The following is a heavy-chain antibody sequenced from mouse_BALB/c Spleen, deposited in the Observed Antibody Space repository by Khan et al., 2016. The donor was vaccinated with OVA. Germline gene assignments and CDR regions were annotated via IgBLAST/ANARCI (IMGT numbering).Heavy chain of an antibody. D-gene: IGHD2-14*01. Sequence: EVQLQESGPSLVKPSQTLSLTCSVTGDSITSGYWSWFRKFPGNKLVYMGYMIYTGYTDYNPSLKCRIAITRHTSKNQYYLQLNSVTAKDTATYYCARSTDRYAFAYWGQGTLVTVSA. J-gene: IGHJ3*01. CDR2: MIYTGYT. CDR1: GDSITSGY. V-gene: IGHV3-8*02. CDR3: ARSTDRYAFAY.